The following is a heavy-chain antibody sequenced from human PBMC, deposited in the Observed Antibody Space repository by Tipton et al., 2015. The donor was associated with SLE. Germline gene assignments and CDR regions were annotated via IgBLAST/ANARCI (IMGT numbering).Heavy chain of an antibody. V-gene: IGHV3-21*01. CDR1: GFTFSLYS. J-gene: IGHJ4*02. D-gene: IGHD1-26*01. CDR2: ITTDSASK. CDR3: ARLLPFWELDY. Sequence: SLRLSCVTSGFTFSLYSMNWVRQAPGKGLQWVSSITTDSASKIYADSVRGRFTISRDNAKDTLYLQMNSLRAEDTAVYYCARLLPFWELDYWGQGTLVTVSS.